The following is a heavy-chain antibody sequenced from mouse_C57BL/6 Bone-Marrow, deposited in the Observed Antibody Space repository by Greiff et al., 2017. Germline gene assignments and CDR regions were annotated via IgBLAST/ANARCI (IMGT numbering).Heavy chain of an antibody. CDR1: GYTFTSYW. J-gene: IGHJ2*01. V-gene: IGHV1-69*01. CDR3: ARRPLCGRSEYYFDY. D-gene: IGHD1-1*01. CDR2: IDPSDSYT. Sequence: VQLQQPGAELVMPGASVKLSCKASGYTFTSYWMHWVQQRPGQGLEWIGEIDPSDSYTNYNQKFKGKSTLTVDKSSSTAYMQLSSLTSEASAVYYGARRPLCGRSEYYFDYWGQGTTLTVSS.